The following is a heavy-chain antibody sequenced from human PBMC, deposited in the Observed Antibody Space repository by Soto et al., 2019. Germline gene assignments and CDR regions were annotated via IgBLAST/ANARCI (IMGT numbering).Heavy chain of an antibody. CDR1: GFTFSSYW. V-gene: IGHV3-7*03. D-gene: IGHD6-19*01. CDR2: IKQDGSEK. Sequence: PGGSLRLSCAASGFTFSSYWMSWVRQAPGKGLEWVANIKQDGSEKYYVDSVKGRFTISRDNAKNSLYLQMNSLRAEDTAVYYCARASYSSGWYMGYWGQGXLVTVSS. CDR3: ARASYSSGWYMGY. J-gene: IGHJ4*02.